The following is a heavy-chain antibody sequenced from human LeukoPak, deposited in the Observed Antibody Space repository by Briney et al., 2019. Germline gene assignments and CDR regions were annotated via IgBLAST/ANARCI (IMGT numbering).Heavy chain of an antibody. V-gene: IGHV4-4*07. J-gene: IGHJ3*02. CDR1: GGSISSYY. D-gene: IGHD3-22*01. Sequence: PSETLSLTCTVSGGSISSYYWSWIRQPAGKGLEWIGRSSTSGSTNYNPSLKSRVTMSVDTSKNQFSLKLSSVTAADTAVYYCARVGNYYDSSGYYDDAFDIWGQGTMVTVSS. CDR2: SSTSGST. CDR3: ARVGNYYDSSGYYDDAFDI.